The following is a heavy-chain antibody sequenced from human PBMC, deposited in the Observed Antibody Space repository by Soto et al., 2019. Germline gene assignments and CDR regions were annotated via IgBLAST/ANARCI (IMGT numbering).Heavy chain of an antibody. J-gene: IGHJ4*02. D-gene: IGHD6-19*01. Sequence: QVQMQESGPGLVKPSETLSLTCTVSGASVSSGNHYWSWIRQPPGKGLEWIGYIYHSGITNYNPSLKSRVTISADPSRNQFSLKVSSVTAADTAVYYCARGWDANSWGQGTLVTVSS. V-gene: IGHV4-61*01. CDR3: ARGWDANS. CDR1: GASVSSGNHY. CDR2: IYHSGIT.